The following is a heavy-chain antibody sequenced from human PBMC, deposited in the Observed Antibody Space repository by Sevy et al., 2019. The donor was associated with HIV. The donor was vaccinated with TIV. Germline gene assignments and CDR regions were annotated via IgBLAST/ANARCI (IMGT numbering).Heavy chain of an antibody. Sequence: SETLSLTCTVSGGSISSSSYYWGWIRQPPGKGLEWIGSIYYSGSTYYNPSLKSRVTISVDTSKNQFSLKLSSVTAADTAVYYCARHGYWGDYILNLAYWGQRTLVTVSS. CDR1: GGSISSSSYY. CDR2: IYYSGST. CDR3: ARHGYWGDYILNLAY. D-gene: IGHD4-17*01. J-gene: IGHJ4*02. V-gene: IGHV4-39*01.